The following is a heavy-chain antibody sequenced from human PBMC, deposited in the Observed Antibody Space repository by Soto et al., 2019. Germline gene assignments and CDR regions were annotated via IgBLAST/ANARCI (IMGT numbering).Heavy chain of an antibody. D-gene: IGHD6-19*01. J-gene: IGHJ4*02. CDR2: VYYTGST. CDR1: GGSISGSY. CDR3: ARSVAVPGAHIDY. Sequence: SETLSLTCSVSGGSISGSYWSWIRQSPGKGLEWLGYVYYTGSTNYSPSLRSRVSISVDTSKNEFSLRLSSVAAADTTVYFCARSVAVPGAHIDYWGQGTQVTVSS. V-gene: IGHV4-59*01.